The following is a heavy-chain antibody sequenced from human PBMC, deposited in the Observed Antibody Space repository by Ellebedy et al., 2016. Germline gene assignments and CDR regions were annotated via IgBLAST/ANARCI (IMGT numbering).Heavy chain of an antibody. D-gene: IGHD4-17*01. J-gene: IGHJ5*02. V-gene: IGHV3-23*01. CDR2: ISAGGETT. Sequence: GESLKISCAASGIGFSDFFMGWVRRAPGKGLEWVATISAGGETTYLADSVRGRFTVSRDNSKYILYLHMDNLRADDTAVYYCRPGHYANLWGHGTLVTVSS. CDR1: GIGFSDFF. CDR3: RPGHYANL.